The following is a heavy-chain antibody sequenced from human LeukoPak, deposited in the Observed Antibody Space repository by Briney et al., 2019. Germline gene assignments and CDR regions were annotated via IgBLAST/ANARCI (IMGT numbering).Heavy chain of an antibody. J-gene: IGHJ4*02. CDR1: GFTFRTHW. V-gene: IGHV3-7*03. D-gene: IGHD3-3*01. Sequence: GGSLRLSCAASGFTFRTHWMIWFRQAPGKGLEWVANIKQDGSEKYFVDSVKGRFTISRDNAKNSLGLQMNSLRVEDTAVYYCARGLEWPGKPTLVSDYWGQGTLVTVSS. CDR2: IKQDGSEK. CDR3: ARGLEWPGKPTLVSDY.